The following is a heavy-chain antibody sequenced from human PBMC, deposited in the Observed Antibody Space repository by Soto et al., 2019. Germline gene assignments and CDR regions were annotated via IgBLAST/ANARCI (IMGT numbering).Heavy chain of an antibody. V-gene: IGHV1-18*01. CDR2: ISAYNGNT. D-gene: IGHD3-10*01. Sequence: QVQLVQSGAEVKKPGASVKVSCKASGYTFTSYGISWVRQAPGQGLEWMGWISAYNGNTNYAQKLQGRVTMTTDTSTSTAYMELRSPRSDDTAVYYCARDPARITMVRGVTFFDYWGQGTLVTVSS. J-gene: IGHJ4*02. CDR3: ARDPARITMVRGVTFFDY. CDR1: GYTFTSYG.